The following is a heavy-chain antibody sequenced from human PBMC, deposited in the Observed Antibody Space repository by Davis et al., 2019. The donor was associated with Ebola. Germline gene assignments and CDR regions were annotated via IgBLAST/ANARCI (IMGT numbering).Heavy chain of an antibody. J-gene: IGHJ6*02. CDR3: ARGLVVYATKNYYYGMDV. D-gene: IGHD2-8*02. CDR1: GYTFTGYY. CDR2: INSNSGGT. Sequence: ASVKVSCKASGYTFTGYYMHWVRQAPGQGLEWMGWINSNSGGTNYAQKFQGRVTMTRDTSISTAYMELSRLRSDDTAVYYCARGLVVYATKNYYYGMDVWGQGTTVTVSS. V-gene: IGHV1-2*02.